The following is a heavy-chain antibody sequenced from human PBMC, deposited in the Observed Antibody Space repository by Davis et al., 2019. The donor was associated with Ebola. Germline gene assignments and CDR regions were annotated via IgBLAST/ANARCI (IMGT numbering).Heavy chain of an antibody. D-gene: IGHD1-1*01. CDR3: ARAAGPCSTTSCLTWLGP. V-gene: IGHV4-4*07. J-gene: IGHJ5*02. CDR1: GDSISNHV. CDR2: IYITGSI. Sequence: SETLSLTCTVSGDSISNHVWTWIRQSAGKGLEWIGRIYITGSINYSPSLKSPVTMSTDTSKNQVSLTLTSVTAADTAVYYCARAAGPCSTTSCLTWLGPWGQGSLVTVSS.